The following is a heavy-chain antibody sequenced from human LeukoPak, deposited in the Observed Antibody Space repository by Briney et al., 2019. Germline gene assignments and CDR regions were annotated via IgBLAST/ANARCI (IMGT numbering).Heavy chain of an antibody. D-gene: IGHD3-10*01. CDR3: ARDRYGSGSYYFDY. CDR1: GFSFNNSE. J-gene: IGHJ4*02. V-gene: IGHV3-48*02. Sequence: GGSLRLSCAASGFSFNNSEMYWVRQAPGKGLEWVSYISSSSSTIYYADSVKGRFTISRDNAKNSLYLQMNSLRDEDTAVYYCARDRYGSGSYYFDYWGQGTLVTVSS. CDR2: ISSSSSTI.